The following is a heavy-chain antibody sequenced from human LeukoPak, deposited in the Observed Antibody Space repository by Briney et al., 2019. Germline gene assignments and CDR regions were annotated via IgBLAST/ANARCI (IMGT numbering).Heavy chain of an antibody. Sequence: GGSLRLSCAASGFTFSSYAMSWVRQAPGKGLEWVSAISGSGGSTYYADSVKGRFTISRDNSKNTLYLQMNSLRAEDTAVYHCAKGDDGYSRYNWFRPLGPGNPGHRLL. D-gene: IGHD5-24*01. CDR1: GFTFSSYA. V-gene: IGHV3-23*01. J-gene: IGHJ5*02. CDR3: AKGDDGYSRYNWFRP. CDR2: ISGSGGST.